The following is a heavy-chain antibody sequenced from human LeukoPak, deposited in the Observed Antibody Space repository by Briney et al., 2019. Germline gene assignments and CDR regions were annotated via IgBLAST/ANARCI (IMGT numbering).Heavy chain of an antibody. CDR1: GGSFSGYY. D-gene: IGHD3-9*01. V-gene: IGHV4-34*01. CDR3: ARGADYDIPRTPYGVDV. CDR2: INHSGST. Sequence: SETLSLTCAVYGGSFSGYYWSWIRQPPGKGLEWIGEINHSGSTNYNPSLKSRVTISVDTSKNQFSLKLSSVTAADTAVYYCARGADYDIPRTPYGVDVWGRGTTVTVSS. J-gene: IGHJ6*02.